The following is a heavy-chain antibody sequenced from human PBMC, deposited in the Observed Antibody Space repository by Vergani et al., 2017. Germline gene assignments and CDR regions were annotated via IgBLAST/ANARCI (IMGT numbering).Heavy chain of an antibody. CDR2: ISYDGNNK. J-gene: IGHJ4*02. V-gene: IGHV3-30-3*01. Sequence: VQLLESGGGVVQPGRSLRLSCAASGFTFSSYAMHWVRQAPGKGLEWVAVISYDGNNKYYADSVKGRFTISRDNSKNTLYLQMNSLRTEDTAVYYCARAITYYDFWSGYQDYWGQGTLVTVSS. D-gene: IGHD3-3*01. CDR3: ARAITYYDFWSGYQDY. CDR1: GFTFSSYA.